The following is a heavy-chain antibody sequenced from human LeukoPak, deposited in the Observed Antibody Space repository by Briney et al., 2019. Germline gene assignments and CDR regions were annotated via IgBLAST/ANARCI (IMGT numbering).Heavy chain of an antibody. CDR1: GGSISSYY. V-gene: IGHV4-59*12. CDR2: IYYSGST. J-gene: IGHJ6*02. CDR3: ARVRGYGVYYYGMDV. Sequence: SETLSLTCTVSGGSISSYYWSWIRQPPGKGLEWIGYIYYSGSTNYNPSLKSRVTISVDTSKNQFSLQLNSVTPEDTAVYYCARVRGYGVYYYGMDVWGQGTTVTVSS. D-gene: IGHD3-10*01.